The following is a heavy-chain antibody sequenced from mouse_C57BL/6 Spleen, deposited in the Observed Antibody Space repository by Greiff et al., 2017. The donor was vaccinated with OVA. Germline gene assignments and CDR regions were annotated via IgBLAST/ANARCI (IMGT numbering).Heavy chain of an antibody. V-gene: IGHV5-17*01. CDR2: ISSGSSTI. J-gene: IGHJ3*01. Sequence: EVKLVESGGGLVKPGGSLKLSCAASGFTFSDYGMHWVRQAPEKGLEWVAYISSGSSTIYYADTVKGRFTISRDNAKNTLFLQMTSLRSEDTAMYDCARHEDYEGFAYWGQGTLVTVSA. D-gene: IGHD2-4*01. CDR3: ARHEDYEGFAY. CDR1: GFTFSDYG.